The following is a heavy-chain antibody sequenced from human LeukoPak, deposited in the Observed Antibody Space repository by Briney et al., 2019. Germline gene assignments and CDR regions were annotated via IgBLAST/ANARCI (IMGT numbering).Heavy chain of an antibody. CDR2: INHSGST. Sequence: SETLSLTCAVYGGSFSGYYWGWIRQPPGKGLEWIGEINHSGSTNYNASLKSRGTISVDTSKNQFSLKLNSVTAADTAVYFCARQVVAVVGTGYFDYWGQGTLVTVSS. CDR3: ARQVVAVVGTGYFDY. V-gene: IGHV4-34*01. CDR1: GGSFSGYY. D-gene: IGHD6-19*01. J-gene: IGHJ4*02.